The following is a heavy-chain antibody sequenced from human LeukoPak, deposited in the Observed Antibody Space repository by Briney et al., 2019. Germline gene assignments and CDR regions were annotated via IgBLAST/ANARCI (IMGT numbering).Heavy chain of an antibody. CDR2: ITESGDNT. CDR3: AAKTRLSAVTSYYYVDV. V-gene: IGHV3-23*01. CDR1: AFTFPTYG. Sequence: GGSLRLSCAASAFTFPTYGMIWVRQAPGKGLEWVSSITESGDNTYYADSVKGRFTISRDNSENTLYLRMNSLRAEDTTVYYCAAKTRLSAVTSYYYVDVWGKGTTATVSS. D-gene: IGHD3-10*01. J-gene: IGHJ6*03.